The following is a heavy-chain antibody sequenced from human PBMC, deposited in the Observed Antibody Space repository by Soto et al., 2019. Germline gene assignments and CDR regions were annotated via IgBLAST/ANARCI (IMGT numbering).Heavy chain of an antibody. V-gene: IGHV2-5*02. CDR1: GFSLTTSGVG. CDR2: IYWDDDK. D-gene: IGHD3-3*01. Sequence: QITLNESGPTVVRPTEPLTLTCRFSGFSLTTSGVGVGWVRQSPGKAPEWLALIYWDDDKRYSESLNSRLTITKDTSKNQVVLTVANLDPTDTATYYCAHRVLRTVFGLVTTTAIYFDFWGQGTPVAVSS. CDR3: AHRVLRTVFGLVTTTAIYFDF. J-gene: IGHJ4*02.